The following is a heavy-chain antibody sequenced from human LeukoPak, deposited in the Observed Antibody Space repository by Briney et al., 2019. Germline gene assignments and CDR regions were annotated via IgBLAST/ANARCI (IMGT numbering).Heavy chain of an antibody. V-gene: IGHV4-59*11. CDR3: ARDWRVKVDNWFDP. Sequence: PSETLSLTCTVSGGSIGSHYWSWIRQPPGKGLEWIGYINYSGGTHYSPSLTGRVTISVDTSKNQFSLKLSSVTAADTAVYYCARDWRVKVDNWFDPWGQGTLVTVSS. J-gene: IGHJ5*02. CDR2: INYSGGT. CDR1: GGSIGSHY. D-gene: IGHD3-3*01.